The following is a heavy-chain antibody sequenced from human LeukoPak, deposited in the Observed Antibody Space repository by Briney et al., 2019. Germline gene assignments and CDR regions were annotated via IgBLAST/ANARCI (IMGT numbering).Heavy chain of an antibody. CDR2: ISYDARNK. D-gene: IGHD3-16*02. J-gene: IGHJ4*02. V-gene: IGHV3-30*04. Sequence: PGGSLRLSCVGSGFTFSNYAMHWVRQAPGKGLEWVTIISYDARNKYFADSVKGRFTISRDNSKNTLYLQMNSLRAEDTAIYYCAKGQEYVWGSYRYTEGPYFDYWGQGTLVTVSS. CDR1: GFTFSNYA. CDR3: AKGQEYVWGSYRYTEGPYFDY.